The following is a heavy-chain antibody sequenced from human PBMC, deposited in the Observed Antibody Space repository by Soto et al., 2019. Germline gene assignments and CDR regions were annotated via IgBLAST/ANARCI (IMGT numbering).Heavy chain of an antibody. J-gene: IGHJ6*02. V-gene: IGHV3-23*01. CDR2: ISGSGGST. CDR3: AKDGGYVAATHYYYGMDV. D-gene: IGHD2-15*01. Sequence: GGSLRLSCAASGFTFSSYAMSWVRQAPGKGLEWVSAISGSGGSTYYADSVKGRFTISRDNSKNTLYLQMNSLRAEDTAVYYCAKDGGYVAATHYYYGMDVWGQGTTVTVSS. CDR1: GFTFSSYA.